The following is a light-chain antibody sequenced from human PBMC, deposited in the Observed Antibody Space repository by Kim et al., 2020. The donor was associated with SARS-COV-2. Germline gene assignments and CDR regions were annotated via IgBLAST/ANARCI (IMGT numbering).Light chain of an antibody. CDR3: SSYAGSNRGV. Sequence: QSALTQPPSASGSPGQSVTISCTGTSSDVGGYNYVSWYQQHPGKAPKLMIYEVSKRPSGVPDRFSGSKSGNMASLTVSGLQAEDEADYYCSSYAGSNRGVFGGGTQLTVL. J-gene: IGLJ3*02. V-gene: IGLV2-8*01. CDR1: SSDVGGYNY. CDR2: EVS.